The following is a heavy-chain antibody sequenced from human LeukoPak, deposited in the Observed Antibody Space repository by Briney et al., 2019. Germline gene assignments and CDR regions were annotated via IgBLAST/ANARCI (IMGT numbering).Heavy chain of an antibody. J-gene: IGHJ6*02. CDR3: AKARAYCSGGDSPGGYYYGMDV. CDR1: GFTFNSYA. D-gene: IGHD2-15*01. Sequence: GGSLRLSCAASGFTFNSYAMSWVRQAPGKGLEWVSGIGGSTRSTYYADSVKGRFTISRDNSKNTLYLQLNNLRAEDTAVYYCAKARAYCSGGDSPGGYYYGMDVWGQGTTVTVSS. V-gene: IGHV3-23*01. CDR2: IGGSTRST.